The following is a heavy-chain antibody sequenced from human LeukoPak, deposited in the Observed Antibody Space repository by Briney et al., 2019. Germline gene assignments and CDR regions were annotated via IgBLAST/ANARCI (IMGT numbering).Heavy chain of an antibody. V-gene: IGHV1-46*01. CDR2: INPSGGST. J-gene: IGHJ4*02. CDR1: GYTFTNSY. Sequence: ASVKVSCKTFGYTFTNSYMHWVRQAPGQGLEWMGIINPSGGSTINAQKFQGRVTMTRDMSTSTVYMELSSLRSEDTAVYYCARDGGSGWYYYDYWGQGTPVTVSS. CDR3: ARDGGSGWYYYDY. D-gene: IGHD6-19*01.